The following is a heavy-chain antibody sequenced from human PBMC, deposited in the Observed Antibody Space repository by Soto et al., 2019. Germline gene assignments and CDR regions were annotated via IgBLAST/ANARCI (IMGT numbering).Heavy chain of an antibody. CDR1: GGTFSSYA. Sequence: GASVKVSCKASGGTFSSYAISWVRQAPGQGLEWMGGIIPIFGTANYAQKFQGRVTITADKSTSTAYMELSSLRSEDTAVYYGARGGMGKSYWTLDSWGQGTQVTVSS. V-gene: IGHV1-69*06. CDR3: ARGGMGKSYWTLDS. CDR2: IIPIFGTA. J-gene: IGHJ4*02. D-gene: IGHD1-26*01.